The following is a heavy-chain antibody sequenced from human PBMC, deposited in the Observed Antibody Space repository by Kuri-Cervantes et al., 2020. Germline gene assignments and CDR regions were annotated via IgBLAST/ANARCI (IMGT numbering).Heavy chain of an antibody. CDR3: GGTMVRGVIMADY. J-gene: IGHJ4*02. V-gene: IGHV4-61*02. CDR1: GGSISSGSYY. D-gene: IGHD3-10*01. CDR2: IYTSGST. Sequence: SETLSLTCTVSGGSISSGSYYWSWIRQPAGKGLEWIGRIYTSGSTNCNPSLKSRVTISVDTSKNQFSLKLSSVTAADTAVYYCGGTMVRGVIMADYWGQGTLVTVSS.